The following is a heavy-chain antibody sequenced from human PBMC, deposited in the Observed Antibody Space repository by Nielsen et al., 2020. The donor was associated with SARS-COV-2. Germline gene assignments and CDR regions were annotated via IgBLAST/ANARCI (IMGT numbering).Heavy chain of an antibody. D-gene: IGHD2-2*01. V-gene: IGHV3-9*01. CDR3: AKGPGGYCSSTSCPPGWYFDL. Sequence: SLKISCAASGFTFDDYAMHWVRQAPGKGLEWVSGISWNSGSIGYADSVKGRFTISRDNAKNSLYLQMNSLRAEDTALYYCAKGPGGYCSSTSCPPGWYFDLWGRGTLVTVSS. CDR1: GFTFDDYA. J-gene: IGHJ2*01. CDR2: ISWNSGSI.